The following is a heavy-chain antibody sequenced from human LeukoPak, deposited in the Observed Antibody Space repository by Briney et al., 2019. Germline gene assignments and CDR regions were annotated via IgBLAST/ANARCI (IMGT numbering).Heavy chain of an antibody. CDR2: IYTSGST. Sequence: PSETLSLTCTVSGGSISSYYWSWIRQPAGKGLEWIGRIYTSGSTNYNPSLKSRVTISVDTSKNQFSLKLSSVTAADTAVYYCAREPREYYFDYWAREPWSPSPQ. CDR1: GGSISSYY. CDR3: AREPREYYFDY. D-gene: IGHD3-10*01. V-gene: IGHV4-4*07. J-gene: IGHJ4*02.